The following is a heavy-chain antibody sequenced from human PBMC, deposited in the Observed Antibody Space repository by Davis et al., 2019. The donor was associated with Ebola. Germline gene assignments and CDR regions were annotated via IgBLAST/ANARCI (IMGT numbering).Heavy chain of an antibody. J-gene: IGHJ4*02. Sequence: PGGSLRLFCAASGFTFSNYWMSWVRQAPGKGLEWVANIKQDGSDKYYVDSVKGRFTISRDNAKNSLYLQMNSLRAEDTAVYYCASDDHFWSGYHMGGYFDYWGQGALVTVSS. CDR1: GFTFSNYW. D-gene: IGHD3-3*02. CDR3: ASDDHFWSGYHMGGYFDY. V-gene: IGHV3-7*01. CDR2: IKQDGSDK.